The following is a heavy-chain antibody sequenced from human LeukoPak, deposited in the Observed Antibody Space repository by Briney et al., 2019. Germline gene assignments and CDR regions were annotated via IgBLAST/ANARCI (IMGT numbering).Heavy chain of an antibody. CDR2: IFHSGTI. V-gene: IGHV4-4*02. Sequence: SETLSLTCVVSGGSISSSNWWTWVRQPPGKGLEWIGEIFHSGTINYNPSLNSRLTISIGKSKNQFSLKLSSVTAADTAVYYCARGTAMGFDYWGQGTLVTVSS. CDR3: ARGTAMGFDY. D-gene: IGHD5-18*01. CDR1: GGSISSSNW. J-gene: IGHJ4*02.